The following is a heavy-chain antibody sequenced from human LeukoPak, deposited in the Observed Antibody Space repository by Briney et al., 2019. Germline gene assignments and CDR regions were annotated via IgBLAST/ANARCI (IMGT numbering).Heavy chain of an antibody. D-gene: IGHD3-22*01. CDR1: GDSINSLDL. J-gene: IGHJ4*02. V-gene: IGHV4-4*02. CDR2: MYLSGTT. Sequence: SSETLSLSCTVSGDSINSLDLWSWVRQPPGKGLEWIGEMYLSGTTHSNPSVKSRVTISIDKSKNQFFLNLSSVTAADTAVYYCAGLVGRYSSGLYYYYFDYWGQGTLVTVSS. CDR3: AGLVGRYSSGLYYYYFDY.